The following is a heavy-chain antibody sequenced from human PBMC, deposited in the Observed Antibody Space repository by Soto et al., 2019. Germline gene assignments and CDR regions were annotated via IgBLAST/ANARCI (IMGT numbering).Heavy chain of an antibody. Sequence: SETLSLTCTVSGGPISNYYWSWIRQSPGTGLQWIGYIHYKGSTDYNPSLKSRVTISLDMSKSQFSLKLTSVTAADTAVYYCARIRDSFGYSPWGQGIPVTVSS. J-gene: IGHJ5*02. CDR3: ARIRDSFGYSP. CDR1: GGPISNYY. D-gene: IGHD3-16*01. CDR2: IHYKGST. V-gene: IGHV4-59*01.